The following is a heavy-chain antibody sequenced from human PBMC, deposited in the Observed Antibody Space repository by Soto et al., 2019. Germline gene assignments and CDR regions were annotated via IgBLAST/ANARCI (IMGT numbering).Heavy chain of an antibody. CDR3: ATYYYDSSGYFAPGFDY. J-gene: IGHJ4*02. Sequence: QVQLVQSGAEVKKPGSSVKVSCKASGGTFSSYAISWVRQAPGQGLEWMGGIITIFGTANYAQKFQGRVTITADKSTSTAYMELSSLRSEDTAVYYCATYYYDSSGYFAPGFDYWGQGTLVTVSS. D-gene: IGHD3-22*01. CDR2: IITIFGTA. V-gene: IGHV1-69*06. CDR1: GGTFSSYA.